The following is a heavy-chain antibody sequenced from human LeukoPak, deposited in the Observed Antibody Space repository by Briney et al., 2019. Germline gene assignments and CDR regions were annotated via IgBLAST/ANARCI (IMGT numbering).Heavy chain of an antibody. CDR2: ISPDEKK. J-gene: IGHJ6*02. Sequence: AGGSLRLSCAASGFIFRSRGMNWVRQAPGKGLEWVAGISPDEKKYYVDAVKGRFTISRDNSKNTLYLQMNSLRVEDTAMYYCARDLSYFSFDDWGQGTTVTVSS. D-gene: IGHD2-21*01. CDR3: ARDLSYFSFDD. CDR1: GFIFRSRG. V-gene: IGHV3-33*01.